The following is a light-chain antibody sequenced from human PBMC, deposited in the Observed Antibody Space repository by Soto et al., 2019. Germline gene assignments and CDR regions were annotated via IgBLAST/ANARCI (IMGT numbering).Light chain of an antibody. CDR2: NAS. CDR1: QSISSW. J-gene: IGKJ5*01. CDR3: QQLNSYPAIT. V-gene: IGKV1-5*01. Sequence: DIQMTQSPSTLSASVGDRVPITCRARQSISSWLAWYQQKPGKAPKLLIYNASSLESGVPSRFSGSGSGTEFTLTISSLQPDDFATYYCQQLNSYPAITFGQGTRLEI.